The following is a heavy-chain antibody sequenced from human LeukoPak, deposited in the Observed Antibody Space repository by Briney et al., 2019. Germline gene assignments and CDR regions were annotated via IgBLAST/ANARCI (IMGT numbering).Heavy chain of an antibody. CDR3: ARVVPTTLMNYFDY. D-gene: IGHD5-12*01. Sequence: SVKVSCKASGGTFSSYAISWMRQAPGQGLEWMGGIIPIFGSANYAQKFQGRVTITADESTSTAYMELSSLRSADTAVYYCARVVPTTLMNYFDYWGQGTRVTVSS. CDR1: GGTFSSYA. CDR2: IIPIFGSA. J-gene: IGHJ4*02. V-gene: IGHV1-69*13.